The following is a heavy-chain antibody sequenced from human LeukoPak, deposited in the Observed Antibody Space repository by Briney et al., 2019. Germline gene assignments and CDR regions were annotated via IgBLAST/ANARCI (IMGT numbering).Heavy chain of an antibody. Sequence: PGGSLRLSCTASGFTFSTYWITWVRQSPGKGLVWVALINGDGSTTTHADSVEGRFTISRDNAKNTAYLQMNSLRDEDTAVYFCARDYAGSPDYWGQGTLVTVSA. CDR3: ARDYAGSPDY. D-gene: IGHD3-10*01. V-gene: IGHV3-74*03. J-gene: IGHJ4*02. CDR2: INGDGSTT. CDR1: GFTFSTYW.